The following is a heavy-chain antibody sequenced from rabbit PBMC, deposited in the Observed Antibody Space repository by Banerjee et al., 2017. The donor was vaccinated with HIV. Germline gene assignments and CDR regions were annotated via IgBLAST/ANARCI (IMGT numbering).Heavy chain of an antibody. CDR2: IGTGASST. V-gene: IGHV1S40*01. CDR3: ARAGTYSGGDYIYPYYFNL. D-gene: IGHD1-1*01. CDR1: GIDFSSVYY. Sequence: QSLEESGGDLVKPGASLTLTCTASGIDFSSVYYMSWVRQAPGKGLEWIGCIGTGASSTWYASWAKGRFTISKTSSTTVTLQMTSLTAADTATYFCARAGTYSGGDYIYPYYFNLWGPGTLVTVS. J-gene: IGHJ4*01.